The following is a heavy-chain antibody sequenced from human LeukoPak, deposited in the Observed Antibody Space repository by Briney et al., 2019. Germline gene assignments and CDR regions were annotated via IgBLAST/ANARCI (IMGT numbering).Heavy chain of an antibody. CDR3: ATFSSMIVVVGVFDM. D-gene: IGHD3-22*01. V-gene: IGHV3-7*01. CDR1: GFTFSRYW. CDR2: IKEDGREK. J-gene: IGHJ3*02. Sequence: GGSLRLSCAASGFTFSRYWMSWVRQAPGKGLEWVANIKEDGREKYYVDSVKGRFAISRDNAKNSLYLQMNSLRAEDTAVYYCATFSSMIVVVGVFDMWGQGTMVTVSS.